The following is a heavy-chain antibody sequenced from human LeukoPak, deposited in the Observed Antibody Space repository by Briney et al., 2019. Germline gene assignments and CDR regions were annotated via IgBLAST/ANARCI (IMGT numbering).Heavy chain of an antibody. CDR1: GGTFSSYA. CDR2: IIPILGIA. CDR3: ASLTWYYDSSGYYLGPFDY. D-gene: IGHD3-22*01. J-gene: IGHJ4*02. Sequence: ASVKVSCKASGGTFSSYAISWVRQAPGQGLEWMGRIIPILGIANYAQKFQGRVTITADKSTSTAYMELSSLRSEDTAVYYCASLTWYYDSSGYYLGPFDYGGQGTLVTVS. V-gene: IGHV1-69*04.